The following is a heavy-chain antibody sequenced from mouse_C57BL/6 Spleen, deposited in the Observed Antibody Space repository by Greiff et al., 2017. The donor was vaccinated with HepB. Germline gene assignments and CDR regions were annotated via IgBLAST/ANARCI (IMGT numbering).Heavy chain of an antibody. CDR2: ISSGSSTI. J-gene: IGHJ2*01. D-gene: IGHD2-1*01. V-gene: IGHV5-17*01. Sequence: DVKLVESGGGLVKPGGSLKLSCAASGFTFSDYGMHWVRQAPEKGLEWVAYISSGSSTIYYADTVKGRFTISRDNAKNTLFLQMTSLRSEDTAMYYCARNYGNYVYYFDYWGQGTTLTVSS. CDR3: ARNYGNYVYYFDY. CDR1: GFTFSDYG.